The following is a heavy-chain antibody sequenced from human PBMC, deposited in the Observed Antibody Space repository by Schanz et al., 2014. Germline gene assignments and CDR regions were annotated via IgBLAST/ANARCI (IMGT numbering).Heavy chain of an antibody. CDR1: GDSISNYY. V-gene: IGHV4-59*08. CDR3: ARHVLPDDAFDI. J-gene: IGHJ3*02. Sequence: QVQLHESGPGLVKPSETLSLTCTVSGDSISNYYWTWIRQPPGKRLEWIGYIYYSGSTKYNPSLKSRVTMSVDTSKKQFSLRLSSVSAADTAVYYCARHVLPDDAFDIWGQGTVVTVSS. CDR2: IYYSGST.